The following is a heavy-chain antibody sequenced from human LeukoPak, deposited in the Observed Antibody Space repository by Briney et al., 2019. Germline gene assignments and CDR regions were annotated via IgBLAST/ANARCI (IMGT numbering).Heavy chain of an antibody. Sequence: GGSLRLSCAASGFTVNSKYMSWVRQAPGKGLEWVSVIYSGGSTYYADPVKGRFTISRDNSKNTLYLQMNSLRVEDTAVYYCASAAFCAGDCYAFFDYWGQGTLVTVSS. CDR1: GFTVNSKY. CDR3: ASAAFCAGDCYAFFDY. CDR2: IYSGGST. J-gene: IGHJ4*02. V-gene: IGHV3-66*02. D-gene: IGHD2-21*02.